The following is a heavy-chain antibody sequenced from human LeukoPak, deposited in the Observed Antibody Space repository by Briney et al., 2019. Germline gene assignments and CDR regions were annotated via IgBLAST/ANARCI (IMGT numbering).Heavy chain of an antibody. V-gene: IGHV4-59*11. CDR1: GGSTTSHF. Sequence: SETLSLTCSVSGGSTTSHFWSWIRHPLENRREWIGYIFNTGNTNYNPSLASRVTMSVDTSRAQFFLRLSPVTAADTAIYCCESRPADTTWYGVFDYWSQGTLVTVSS. D-gene: IGHD3-10*01. CDR2: IFNTGNT. J-gene: IGHJ4*02. CDR3: ESRPADTTWYGVFDY.